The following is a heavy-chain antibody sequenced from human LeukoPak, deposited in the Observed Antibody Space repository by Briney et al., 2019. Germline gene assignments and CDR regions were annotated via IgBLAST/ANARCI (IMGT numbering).Heavy chain of an antibody. J-gene: IGHJ5*02. V-gene: IGHV4-34*01. Sequence: SETLSLTCAVYGGSFSGYYWSWIRQPPGKGLEWIGEVNHSGSTNYNPSLKSRVTISVDTSKNQFSLKLSSVTAADTAVYYCARGIDYDFWSGYYTGWFDPWGQGTLVTVSS. CDR1: GGSFSGYY. CDR2: VNHSGST. D-gene: IGHD3-3*01. CDR3: ARGIDYDFWSGYYTGWFDP.